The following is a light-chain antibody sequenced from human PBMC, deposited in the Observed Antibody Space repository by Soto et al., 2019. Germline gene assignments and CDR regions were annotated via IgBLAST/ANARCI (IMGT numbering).Light chain of an antibody. Sequence: QSVLTQPASVSGSPGQSITISCTGTSSDIGGSNYASWYRHHPGKAPKLMIYEVSKRPSGVSNRFSGSKSGNTASLTISGLQAEDEADYYCSSYTSSSTDVFGTGTKVTVL. V-gene: IGLV2-14*01. J-gene: IGLJ1*01. CDR3: SSYTSSSTDV. CDR2: EVS. CDR1: SSDIGGSNY.